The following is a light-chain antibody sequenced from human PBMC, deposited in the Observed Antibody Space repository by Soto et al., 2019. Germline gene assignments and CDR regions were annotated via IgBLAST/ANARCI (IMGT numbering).Light chain of an antibody. CDR3: QHYNSYSEA. CDR1: QTISSW. J-gene: IGKJ1*01. CDR2: KAS. V-gene: IGKV1-5*03. Sequence: DIQMTQSHCPLSVSVRDRGTITCRASQTISSWLAWYQQKPGKAPKLLIYKASTLKSGVPSRFSGSGSGTEFTLTISSLQPDDFATYYCQHYNSYSEAFGQGTKVDI.